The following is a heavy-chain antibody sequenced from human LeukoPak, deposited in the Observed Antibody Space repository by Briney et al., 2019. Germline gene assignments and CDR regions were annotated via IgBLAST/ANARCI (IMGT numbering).Heavy chain of an antibody. J-gene: IGHJ4*02. D-gene: IGHD6-19*01. CDR1: GYTFTGYY. V-gene: IGHV1-2*02. Sequence: ASVKVSCKASGYTFTGYYMHWVRQAPEQGLEWMGWINPNSGGTNYAQKFQGRVTMTRDTSISTAYMELSRLRSDDTAVYYCARVKAVAEHFDYWGQGTLVTVSS. CDR3: ARVKAVAEHFDY. CDR2: INPNSGGT.